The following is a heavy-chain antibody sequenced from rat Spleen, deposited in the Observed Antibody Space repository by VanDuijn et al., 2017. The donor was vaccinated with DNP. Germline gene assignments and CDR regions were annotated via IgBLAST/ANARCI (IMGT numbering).Heavy chain of an antibody. CDR2: ISYSGST. J-gene: IGHJ1*01. CDR3: ARGVSSYYGYNSYWYFDF. CDR1: GYSITSNY. D-gene: IGHD1-9*01. V-gene: IGHV3-1*01. Sequence: DVHLQESGPGLVKPSQSLSLTCSVTGYSITSNYWAWIRKFPGNKMEWIGYISYSGSTGYNPSLKGRISITRDTSKNQFFLQLNSVTTEDTATYYCARGVSSYYGYNSYWYFDFWGPGTMVTVSS.